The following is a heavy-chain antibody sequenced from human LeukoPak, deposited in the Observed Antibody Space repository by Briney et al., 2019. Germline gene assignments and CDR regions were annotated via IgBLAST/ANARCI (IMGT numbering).Heavy chain of an antibody. Sequence: PSETLSLTCTVSGGSISSGGYYWSWIRQHPGKGLEWIGYIYYSGSTYYNPSLKSRVTISVDTSKNQFSLKLSSVTAADTAVYYCARVGGYYYDSSVSPNYFDYWGQGTLVTVSS. CDR1: GGSISSGGYY. CDR3: ARVGGYYYDSSVSPNYFDY. CDR2: IYYSGST. V-gene: IGHV4-31*03. D-gene: IGHD3-22*01. J-gene: IGHJ4*02.